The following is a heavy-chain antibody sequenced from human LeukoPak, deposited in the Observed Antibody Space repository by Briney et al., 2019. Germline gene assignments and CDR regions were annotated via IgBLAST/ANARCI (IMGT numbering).Heavy chain of an antibody. D-gene: IGHD5-12*01. CDR2: IRYDGSNK. J-gene: IGHJ4*02. CDR1: GFTFGRHG. CDR3: AKSRSGYALFDY. V-gene: IGHV3-30*02. Sequence: GGSLRLSCAASGFTFGRHGMHWVRQAPGKGLEWVAFIRYDGSNKYYADSVKGRFTISRDNSKSTLYLQMNSLRAEDTAVYYCAKSRSGYALFDYWGQGTLVTVSS.